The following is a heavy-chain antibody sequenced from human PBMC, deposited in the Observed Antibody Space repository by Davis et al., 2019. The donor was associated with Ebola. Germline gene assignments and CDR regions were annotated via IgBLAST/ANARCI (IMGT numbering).Heavy chain of an antibody. V-gene: IGHV6-1*01. CDR3: TRGWLRGSMDV. CDR2: TYYNSKWFT. D-gene: IGHD5-24*01. Sequence: LRLSCAISGDSVSSAGWNWIRQSPSRGLEWLGRTYYNSKWFTDYAVSVRGRITINPDTSRNQFSLQVNSVTPEDRGVYYCTRGWLRGSMDVWAQGTTVTVSS. J-gene: IGHJ6*02. CDR1: GDSVSSAG.